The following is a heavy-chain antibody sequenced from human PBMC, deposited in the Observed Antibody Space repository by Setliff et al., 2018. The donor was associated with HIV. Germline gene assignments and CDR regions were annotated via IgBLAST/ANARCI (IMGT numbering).Heavy chain of an antibody. Sequence: SVKVSCKASGGTFSSYAISWVRQAPGQGLEWMGGIIPILGIANYAQKFQGRVTITTDESTSTAYMELSSLRSEDTAVYYCARRGGYCSGGSCYRRALFDYWGQGTLVTVSS. D-gene: IGHD2-15*01. CDR3: ARRGGYCSGGSCYRRALFDY. CDR2: IIPILGIA. CDR1: GGTFSSYA. V-gene: IGHV1-69*10. J-gene: IGHJ4*02.